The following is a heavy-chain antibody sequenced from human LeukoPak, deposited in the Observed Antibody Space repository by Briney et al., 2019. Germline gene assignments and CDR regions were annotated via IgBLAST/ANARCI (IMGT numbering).Heavy chain of an antibody. CDR3: AMGFDH. V-gene: IGHV3-48*02. Sequence: GGSLRLSCVASGFTFSSYGMNWVRQAPGKGLEWVSFISGSSSSIYYADSVKGRFTISRDNAKKSLYLQMNSLRDEDTAVYYCAMGFDHWGQGTLVTVSS. D-gene: IGHD1-26*01. J-gene: IGHJ4*02. CDR1: GFTFSSYG. CDR2: ISGSSSSI.